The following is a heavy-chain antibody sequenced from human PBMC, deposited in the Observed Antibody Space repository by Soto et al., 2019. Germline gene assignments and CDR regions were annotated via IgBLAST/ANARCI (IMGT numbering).Heavy chain of an antibody. CDR3: ARGTAKNYYYGRDV. D-gene: IGHD1-1*01. V-gene: IGHV1-69*02. Sequence: QVQLVQSGAEVKKPGSSVKVSCKASGGTFSSYTISWVRQAPGQGLEWMGRIIPILGIANYAQKFQGRVTITADKATSTADMELSSLRSEDTAVYYCARGTAKNYYYGRDVWGQGTTVTVSS. J-gene: IGHJ6*02. CDR2: IIPILGIA. CDR1: GGTFSSYT.